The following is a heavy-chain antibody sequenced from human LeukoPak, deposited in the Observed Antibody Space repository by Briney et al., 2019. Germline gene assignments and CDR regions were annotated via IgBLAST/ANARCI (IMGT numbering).Heavy chain of an antibody. V-gene: IGHV3-74*01. Sequence: GGSLRLSCAASGFTFSTYWMHWVRQAPGKGLVWVSRINSDGSSTSYADSVKGRFTISRDNSKNTLYLQMGSLRAEDMAVYYCARRYVERPYYYYYMDVWGKGTTVTISS. D-gene: IGHD1-1*01. CDR3: ARRYVERPYYYYYMDV. CDR2: INSDGSST. CDR1: GFTFSTYW. J-gene: IGHJ6*03.